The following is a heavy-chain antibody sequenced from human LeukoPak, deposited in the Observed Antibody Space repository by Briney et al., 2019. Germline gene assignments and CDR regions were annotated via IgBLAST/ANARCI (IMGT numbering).Heavy chain of an antibody. CDR3: AKDGLWGDYRFYFYMDV. J-gene: IGHJ6*03. CDR1: GSGFTFGNFA. V-gene: IGHV3-23*01. CDR2: ISASGHYT. Sequence: GGSLRLSCEASGSGFTFGNFAFSWVRQAPGKGLEWLSGISASGHYTYSAESVKGRFSISRDNAKNTVYTQLNSLRAEDTAVYYCAKDGLWGDYRFYFYMDVWGKGTTVSVSS. D-gene: IGHD2-21*01.